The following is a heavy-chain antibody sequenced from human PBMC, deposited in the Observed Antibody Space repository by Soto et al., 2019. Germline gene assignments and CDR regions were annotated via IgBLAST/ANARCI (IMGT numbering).Heavy chain of an antibody. J-gene: IGHJ4*02. CDR1: GGTFSSYA. CDR3: ARLVVDNHRRPYFDY. D-gene: IGHD5-12*01. CDR2: IIPIFGTA. V-gene: IGHV1-69*01. Sequence: QVQLVQSGAEVKKPGSSVKVSCKASGGTFSSYAISWVRQAPGQGLEWMGGIIPIFGTANYAQKFQGRVTIAADESTSTAYMELSSLRSEDTAVYYCARLVVDNHRRPYFDYWGQGTLVTVSS.